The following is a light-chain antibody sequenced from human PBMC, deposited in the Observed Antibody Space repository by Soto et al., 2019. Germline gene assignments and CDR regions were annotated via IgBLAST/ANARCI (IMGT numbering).Light chain of an antibody. CDR3: HHRGECHRT. V-gene: IGKV3-11*01. J-gene: IGKJ2*01. CDR2: GAS. Sequence: EIVSTQSPATLSLSPGERATLSCRASQSVSKYLAWYQQKPGQAPRLLIYGASNRATGIPARFTGSGSGTDFTLTISSLEPEDFAVYYCHHRGECHRTFGQGTKLEIK. CDR1: QSVSKY.